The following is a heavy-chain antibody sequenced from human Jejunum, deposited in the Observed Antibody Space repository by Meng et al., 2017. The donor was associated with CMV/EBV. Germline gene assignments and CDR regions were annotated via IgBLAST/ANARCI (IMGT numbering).Heavy chain of an antibody. Sequence: PGFNFSNYEMSWVRQAPRKGLEWLSYITSSGDRTYYAASVKGRFTISRDNAKNSLYLQMNSLRAEDTAVYYCASNLGQWLNWFDPWGQGTLVTVSS. CDR2: ITSSGDRT. CDR1: GFNFSNYE. D-gene: IGHD5-12*01. V-gene: IGHV3-48*03. CDR3: ASNLGQWLNWFDP. J-gene: IGHJ5*02.